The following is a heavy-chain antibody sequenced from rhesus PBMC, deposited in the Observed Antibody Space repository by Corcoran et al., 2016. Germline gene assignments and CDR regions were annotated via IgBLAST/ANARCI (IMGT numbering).Heavy chain of an antibody. V-gene: IGHV4-160*01. CDR2: LSGSSGST. D-gene: IGHD6-13*01. J-gene: IGHJ4*01. Sequence: QVQLQGSGPGLVPPSSALSLTCAVSGGSISSNYWSWIRTPPGTGLEWIGYLSGSSGSTDDNPSLKSRVIISTYTSKNQLSLKLSAVNAADTAVYYCARNIAAGPLGYWGQGVLVTVSS. CDR1: GGSISSNY. CDR3: ARNIAAGPLGY.